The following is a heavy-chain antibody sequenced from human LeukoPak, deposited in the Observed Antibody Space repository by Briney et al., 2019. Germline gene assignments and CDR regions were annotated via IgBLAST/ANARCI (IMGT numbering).Heavy chain of an antibody. CDR1: GFTLSSYS. CDR3: ARRPGIEYYFDY. Sequence: GGSLRLSCAASGFTLSSYSLNWVRLAPGKGLEWVSYISTTGTPTYYADSVKGRFTISRDNAKNSLYLQMNSLRDEDTAVYYCARRPGIEYYFDYWGQGTLVTVSS. V-gene: IGHV3-48*02. J-gene: IGHJ4*02. D-gene: IGHD3-10*01. CDR2: ISTTGTPT.